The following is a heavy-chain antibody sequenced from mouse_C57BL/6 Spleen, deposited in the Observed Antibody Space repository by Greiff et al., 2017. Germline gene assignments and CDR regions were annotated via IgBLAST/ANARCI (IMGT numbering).Heavy chain of an antibody. CDR3: SRDEGYDDGFAY. D-gene: IGHD2-2*01. CDR2: ISDGGSYT. CDR1: GFTFSSYA. J-gene: IGHJ3*01. Sequence: EVQLVESGGGLVKPGGSLKLSCAASGFTFSSYAMSWVRQTPEKRLEWVATISDGGSYTYYPDNVKGRFTISRDNAKNNLYLQMSHLKSEDTAMYYCSRDEGYDDGFAYWGQGTLVTVSA. V-gene: IGHV5-4*01.